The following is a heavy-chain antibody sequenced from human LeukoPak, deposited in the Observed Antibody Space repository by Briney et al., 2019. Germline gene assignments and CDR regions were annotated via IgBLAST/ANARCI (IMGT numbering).Heavy chain of an antibody. V-gene: IGHV1-2*02. CDR2: INPNSGGT. D-gene: IGHD2-2*01. J-gene: IGHJ5*02. Sequence: ASVKVSCKASGYTFTCYYMHWVRQAPGQGLEWMGWINPNSGGTNYAQKFQGRVTMTRDTSISTAYMELSMLRSDDTAVYYCARVLHPLGGYCSSTSCYSFDPWGQGALVTVSS. CDR1: GYTFTCYY. CDR3: ARVLHPLGGYCSSTSCYSFDP.